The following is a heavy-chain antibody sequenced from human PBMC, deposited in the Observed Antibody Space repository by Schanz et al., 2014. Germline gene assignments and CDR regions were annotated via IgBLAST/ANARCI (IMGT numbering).Heavy chain of an antibody. Sequence: QGQLVQSGAEVKKPGASVRVSCKASGYSFTDYAIHWVRQAPGQGLEWMGWISGYNGDTNYAPKFQDRVTMTTDTSTGITSLELRNLKSDDTAVYYCARDRVSFVRGPLGVDWGQGTQVTVSS. CDR3: ARDRVSFVRGPLGVD. CDR1: GYSFTDYA. CDR2: ISGYNGDT. D-gene: IGHD3-10*01. J-gene: IGHJ4*02. V-gene: IGHV1-18*01.